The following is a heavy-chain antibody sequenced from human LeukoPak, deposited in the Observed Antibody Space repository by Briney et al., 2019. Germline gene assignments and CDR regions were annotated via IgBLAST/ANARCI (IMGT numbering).Heavy chain of an antibody. J-gene: IGHJ6*03. V-gene: IGHV1-18*01. Sequence: GASVKVSCKASGYTFTSYGISWVRQAPGQRLEWMGWISAYNGNTNYALKFQGRVTMTTDTSTSTAYMELRSLRSDDTAVYYCARGYKNYYYYMDVWGKGTTVTISS. D-gene: IGHD1-14*01. CDR2: ISAYNGNT. CDR1: GYTFTSYG. CDR3: ARGYKNYYYYMDV.